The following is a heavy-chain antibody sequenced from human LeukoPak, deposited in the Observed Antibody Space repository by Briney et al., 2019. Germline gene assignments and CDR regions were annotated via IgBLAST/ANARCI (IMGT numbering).Heavy chain of an antibody. CDR2: ISAYNGNT. CDR1: GYTFTSYG. J-gene: IGHJ4*02. V-gene: IGHV1-18*01. D-gene: IGHD3-16*02. CDR3: ARDRDYDYVWGSYRYGPLDY. Sequence: VSVKVSCKASGYTFTSYGISRVRQAPGQGLEWMGWISAYNGNTNYAQKLQGRVTMTTDTSTSTAYMELRSLRSDDTAVYYCARDRDYDYVWGSYRYGPLDYWGQGTLVTVSS.